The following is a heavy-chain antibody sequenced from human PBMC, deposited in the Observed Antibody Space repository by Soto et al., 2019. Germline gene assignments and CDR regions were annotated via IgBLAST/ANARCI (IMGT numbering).Heavy chain of an antibody. CDR1: GGSISSGGYS. V-gene: IGHV4-30-2*01. D-gene: IGHD4-17*01. CDR2: IYHSGST. Sequence: NPSETLSLTCAVSGGSISSGGYSWSWIRQPPGKGLEWIGYIYHSGSTYYNPSLKSRVTISVDRSKNQFSLKLSSVTAADTAVYYCARGLGGDYGESYYYGMDVWGQGTTVTVS. J-gene: IGHJ6*02. CDR3: ARGLGGDYGESYYYGMDV.